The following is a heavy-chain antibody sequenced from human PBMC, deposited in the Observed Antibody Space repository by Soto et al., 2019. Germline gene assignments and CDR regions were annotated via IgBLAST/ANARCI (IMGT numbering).Heavy chain of an antibody. V-gene: IGHV4-39*01. J-gene: IGHJ4*02. CDR3: ARRREDDSSGYHHIDY. CDR1: GGSISTSSHY. Sequence: PSETLSLTCTVSGGSISTSSHYWDWFRHPPGKGLEWIGSIYYSGSTYYNPSLKSRVTMSVDTSKNQFSLWLSSVTAADTAVYYCARRREDDSSGYHHIDYWGRGTLVTVSS. D-gene: IGHD3-22*01. CDR2: IYYSGST.